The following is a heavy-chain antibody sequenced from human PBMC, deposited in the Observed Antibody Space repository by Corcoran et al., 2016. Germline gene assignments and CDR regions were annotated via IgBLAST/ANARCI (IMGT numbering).Heavy chain of an antibody. CDR1: GYTFTSYY. Sequence: QVQLVQSGAEVKKPGASVKVSCKASGYTFTSYYMHWVRQAPGQGLEWMGIINPSGGSTSYAQKFQGRVTMTRDTSTSTVYMELSSLRSEDTAVYYCVSAWIQLWLRLDYWGQGTLVTVSS. J-gene: IGHJ4*02. CDR3: VSAWIQLWLRLDY. CDR2: INPSGGST. V-gene: IGHV1-46*01. D-gene: IGHD5-18*01.